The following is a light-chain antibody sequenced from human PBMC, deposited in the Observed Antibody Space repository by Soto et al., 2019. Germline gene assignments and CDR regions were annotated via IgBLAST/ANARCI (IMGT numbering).Light chain of an antibody. J-gene: IGKJ5*01. CDR2: TAA. CDR1: QSINSY. CDR3: QQLNSYPIT. Sequence: DIEMTQSPSSLSASVGDRVTITCRTSQSINSYLNWYQQKPGKAPNLLIYTAATLQSGVPSRFSGSGSGTDFTLTISSLQPEDFATYYCQQLNSYPITFGQGTRLEIK. V-gene: IGKV1-39*01.